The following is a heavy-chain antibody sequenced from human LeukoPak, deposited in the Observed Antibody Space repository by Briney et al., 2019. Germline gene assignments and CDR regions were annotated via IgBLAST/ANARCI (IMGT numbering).Heavy chain of an antibody. CDR1: GGSISSYY. V-gene: IGHV4-59*12. J-gene: IGHJ5*02. Sequence: SETLSLTCTVSGGSISSYYWSWIRQPPGKGLEWIGYIYYSGSTNYNPSLKSRVTISVDTSKNQFSLKLSSVTAADTAVYYCARAVVVPAAMLRLSGFDPWGQGTLVTVSS. D-gene: IGHD2-2*01. CDR2: IYYSGST. CDR3: ARAVVVPAAMLRLSGFDP.